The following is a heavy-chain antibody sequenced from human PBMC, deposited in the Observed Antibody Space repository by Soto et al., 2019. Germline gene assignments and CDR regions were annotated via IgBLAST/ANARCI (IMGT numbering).Heavy chain of an antibody. CDR2: IYSGGST. D-gene: IGHD3-3*01. CDR3: ARDRSTIYAFDI. V-gene: IGHV3-66*01. Sequence: SLRLSCAASGFTVSSNYMSWVRQAPGKGLEWVSVIYSGGSTYYADSVKGRFTISRDNSKNTLYLQMNSLRAEDTAVYYCARDRSTIYAFDIWGQGTMVTVSS. J-gene: IGHJ3*02. CDR1: GFTVSSNY.